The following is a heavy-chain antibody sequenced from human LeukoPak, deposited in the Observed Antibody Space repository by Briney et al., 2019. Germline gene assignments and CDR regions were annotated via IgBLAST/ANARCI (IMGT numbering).Heavy chain of an antibody. CDR3: ARDGQRGGFDP. J-gene: IGHJ5*02. CDR2: ISTSTNYI. Sequence: GGSLRLSCAASGFTFSSYRMNWVRQAPGKGLEWVSSISTSTNYIYYADSVKGRFTISRDNAKNSLYLEMNSLRAEDTALYYCARDGQRGGFDPWGQGTLVTVSS. D-gene: IGHD6-25*01. CDR1: GFTFSSYR. V-gene: IGHV3-21*01.